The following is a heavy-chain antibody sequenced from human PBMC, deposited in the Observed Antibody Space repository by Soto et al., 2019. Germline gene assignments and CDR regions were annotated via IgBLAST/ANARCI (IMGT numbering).Heavy chain of an antibody. J-gene: IGHJ4*01. D-gene: IGHD3-10*01. Sequence: EASVKVSCKASGDTFNTYAFNWVRQAPGQGLEWMGGIFPKYTSTNYARKFLGRVTITADESTSTAYMELSSLTSDDTAMYYCASGAFGSGTYFYWGQGTLVTSPQ. CDR3: ASGAFGSGTYFY. V-gene: IGHV1-69*13. CDR2: IFPKYTST. CDR1: GDTFNTYA.